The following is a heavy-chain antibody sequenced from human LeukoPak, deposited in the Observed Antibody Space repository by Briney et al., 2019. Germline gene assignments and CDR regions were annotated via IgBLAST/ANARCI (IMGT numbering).Heavy chain of an antibody. J-gene: IGHJ3*02. CDR3: AKDSPDILTGFRTPHDAFDI. CDR2: ISYDGSNK. V-gene: IGHV3-30-3*01. Sequence: PGGSLRLSCAASGFTFSSYAMHWVRQAPGKGLEWVAVISYDGSNKYYADSVKGRFTISRDNSKNTLYLQMNSLRAEDTAVYYCAKDSPDILTGFRTPHDAFDIWGQGTMVTVSS. CDR1: GFTFSSYA. D-gene: IGHD3-9*01.